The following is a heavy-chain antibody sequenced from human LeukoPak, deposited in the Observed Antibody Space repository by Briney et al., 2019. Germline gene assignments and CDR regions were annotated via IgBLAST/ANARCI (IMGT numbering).Heavy chain of an antibody. CDR2: ISWNSGSI. CDR3: AKARGYSYGGLDY. CDR1: GFTFDDYA. Sequence: GGSLRLSCAASGFTFDDYAMHWVRQAPGKGLEWVSGISWNSGSIGYADSVKGRFTISRDNAKNSLYLQMNSLRAEDMALYYCAKARGYSYGGLDYWGQGTLVTVSS. D-gene: IGHD5-18*01. J-gene: IGHJ4*02. V-gene: IGHV3-9*03.